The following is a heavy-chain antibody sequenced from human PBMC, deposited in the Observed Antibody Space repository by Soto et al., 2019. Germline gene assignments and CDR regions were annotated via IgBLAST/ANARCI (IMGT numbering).Heavy chain of an antibody. J-gene: IGHJ6*02. Sequence: GGSLRLSCAASGFTVSSNYMSWVRQAPGKGLEWVSVIYSGGSTYYADSVKGRFTISRDNSKNTLYLQMNSLRAEDTAVYYCARVKVLYYYGMDVWGQGTTVTVSS. CDR3: ARVKVLYYYGMDV. V-gene: IGHV3-53*01. CDR2: IYSGGST. CDR1: GFTVSSNY.